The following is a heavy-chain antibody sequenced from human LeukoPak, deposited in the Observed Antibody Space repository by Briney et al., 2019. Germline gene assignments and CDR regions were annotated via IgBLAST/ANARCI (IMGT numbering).Heavy chain of an antibody. D-gene: IGHD3-10*01. Sequence: PSETLSLTRTVSGVSISNYYWSWIRQPPGKGLEWIGEINHSGSTNYNPSLKSRVTISVDTSKNQFSLKLSSVTAADTAVYYCASQSYGSGSYYNVINYYYGMDVWGQGTTVTVSS. V-gene: IGHV4-34*01. CDR1: GVSISNYY. CDR3: ASQSYGSGSYYNVINYYYGMDV. CDR2: INHSGST. J-gene: IGHJ6*02.